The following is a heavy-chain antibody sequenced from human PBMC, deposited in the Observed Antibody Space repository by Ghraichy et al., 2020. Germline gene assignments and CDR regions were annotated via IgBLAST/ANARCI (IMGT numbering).Heavy chain of an antibody. CDR2: INSDGSST. J-gene: IGHJ4*02. V-gene: IGHV3-74*01. CDR1: GFTFNTYW. Sequence: GESLNISCAASGFTFNTYWMHWVRQAPGKGLVWVSRINSDGSSTAYADSVKGRFSISRDNAKNTLYLQMNSLRAEDTAVYYCARGVDYWGQGTLVTVSS. CDR3: ARGVDY.